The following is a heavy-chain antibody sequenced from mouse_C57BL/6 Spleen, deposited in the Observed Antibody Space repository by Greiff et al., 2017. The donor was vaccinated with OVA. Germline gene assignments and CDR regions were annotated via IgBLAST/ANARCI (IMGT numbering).Heavy chain of an antibody. CDR1: GYTFTDYE. V-gene: IGHV1-15*01. CDR3: TRFRNWDWYFDV. J-gene: IGHJ1*03. Sequence: VQLQESGAELVRPGASVTLSCKASGYTFTDYEMHWVKQTPVHGLEWIGAIDPETGGTAYNQKFKGKAILTADKSSSTAYMELRSLTSEDSAVYYCTRFRNWDWYFDVWGTGTTGTVSS. D-gene: IGHD4-1*01. CDR2: IDPETGGT.